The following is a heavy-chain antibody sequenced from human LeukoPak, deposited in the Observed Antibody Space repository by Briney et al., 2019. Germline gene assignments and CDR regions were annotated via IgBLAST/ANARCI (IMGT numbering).Heavy chain of an antibody. CDR2: INHSGST. Sequence: PSETLSLTCAVYGGSFSGYCWSWIRQPPGKGLEWIGEINHSGSTNYNPSLKSRVTISVDTSKNQFSLKLSSVTAADTAVYYCASSKYSSGWYLLLWGQGTLVTVSS. CDR1: GGSFSGYC. CDR3: ASSKYSSGWYLLL. J-gene: IGHJ4*02. V-gene: IGHV4-34*01. D-gene: IGHD6-19*01.